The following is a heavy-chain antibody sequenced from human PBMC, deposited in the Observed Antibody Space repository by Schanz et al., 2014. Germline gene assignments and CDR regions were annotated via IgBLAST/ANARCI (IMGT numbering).Heavy chain of an antibody. J-gene: IGHJ5*02. CDR2: IKSDGSST. CDR3: ARPALWVGDNCFDP. Sequence: EVQLVESGGGLVQPGGSLRLSCAASGFTFSSYWMHWVRHVPGKGLVWVSRIKSDGSSTSYADSVKGRFTISRDNAKNTLYLQMNRLRAEDTAVYYCARPALWVGDNCFDPWGQGTLVTVSS. CDR1: GFTFSSYW. D-gene: IGHD3-10*01. V-gene: IGHV3-74*01.